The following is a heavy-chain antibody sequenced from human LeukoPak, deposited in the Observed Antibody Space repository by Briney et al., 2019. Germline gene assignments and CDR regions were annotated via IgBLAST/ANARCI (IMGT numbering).Heavy chain of an antibody. D-gene: IGHD2-2*01. V-gene: IGHV4-59*08. CDR1: GGSISSYY. CDR2: ISYSGST. Sequence: TSETLSLTCTVSGGSISSYYWSWIRQPPGKGLEWIGFISYSGSTNYNSSLKSRVTISVDTSKNQFSLKLSSVTAADTAVYYCARARICSSTSCWVDRFDYWGQGTLVTVSS. CDR3: ARARICSSTSCWVDRFDY. J-gene: IGHJ4*02.